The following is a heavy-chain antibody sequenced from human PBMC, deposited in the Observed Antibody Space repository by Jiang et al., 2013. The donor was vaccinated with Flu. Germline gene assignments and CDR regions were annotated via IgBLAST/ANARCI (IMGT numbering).Heavy chain of an antibody. J-gene: IGHJ3*02. V-gene: IGHV4-61*02. Sequence: GPGLVKPSQTLSLTCTVSGGSISSGSYYWSWIRQPAGKGLEWIGRIYTSGSTNYNPSLKSRVTISVDTSKNQFSLKLSSVTAADTAVYYCARAITMIVVPTTIGAFDIWGQGTMVTVSS. CDR1: GGSISSGSYY. CDR2: IYTSGST. D-gene: IGHD3-22*01. CDR3: ARAITMIVVPTTIGAFDI.